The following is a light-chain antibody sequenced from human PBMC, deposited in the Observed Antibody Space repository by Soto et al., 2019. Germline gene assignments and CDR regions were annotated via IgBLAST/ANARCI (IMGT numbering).Light chain of an antibody. J-gene: IGLJ2*01. CDR1: SGHSTYA. CDR3: QSWDTGIHRV. Sequence: QLVLAQSPSASASLGASVKLTCTLSSGHSTYAIAWHQQQPEKGPRYLMKLNSDGSHTKGDGIPDRFSGSSSGAERYLSISSLQSEDEADYYCQSWDTGIHRVFGGGTKLTVL. CDR2: LNSDGSH. V-gene: IGLV4-69*01.